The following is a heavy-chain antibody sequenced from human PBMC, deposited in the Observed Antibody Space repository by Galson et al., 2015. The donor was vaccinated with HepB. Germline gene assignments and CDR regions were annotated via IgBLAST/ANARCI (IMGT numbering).Heavy chain of an antibody. Sequence: SVKVSCKASGGTFSSYAISWVRQAPGQGLEWMGRIIPILGIANYAQKFQGRVTITADKSTSTAYMELSSLRSEDTAVYYCAREVLHDYGDYDLFWYFDLWGRGTLVTVSS. CDR3: AREVLHDYGDYDLFWYFDL. J-gene: IGHJ2*01. CDR1: GGTFSSYA. V-gene: IGHV1-69*04. D-gene: IGHD4-17*01. CDR2: IIPILGIA.